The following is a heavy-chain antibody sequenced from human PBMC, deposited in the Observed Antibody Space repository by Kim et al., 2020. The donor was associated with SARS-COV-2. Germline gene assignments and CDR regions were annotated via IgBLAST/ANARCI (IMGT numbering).Heavy chain of an antibody. CDR3: ARDNGIAMSVYEEYYGM. Sequence: GGSLRLSCAASGFTFSSYSMNWVRQAPGKGLEWVSSISSRSSYIYYADSLKGRFTISRDNAKNSLYLQMHSLRAEDTAVYYCARDNGIAMSVYEEYYGM. CDR2: ISSRSSYI. D-gene: IGHD6-19*01. V-gene: IGHV3-21*01. J-gene: IGHJ6*01. CDR1: GFTFSSYS.